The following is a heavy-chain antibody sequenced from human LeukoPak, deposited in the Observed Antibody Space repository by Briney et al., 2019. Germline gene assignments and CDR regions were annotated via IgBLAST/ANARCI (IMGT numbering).Heavy chain of an antibody. CDR2: TFYRSKWYN. J-gene: IGHJ5*02. V-gene: IGHV6-1*01. CDR1: GDSVSSNSGA. D-gene: IGHD1-7*01. CDR3: ARDGRGNYYWFDL. Sequence: SQTLSLTCAISGDSVSSNSGAWNWIRQSPSRGLEWLGRTFYRSKWYNDYAESVKSRITINPDTSKNQFSLQLSSVTPDDTAVYYCARDGRGNYYWFDLWGQGTLVTVSS.